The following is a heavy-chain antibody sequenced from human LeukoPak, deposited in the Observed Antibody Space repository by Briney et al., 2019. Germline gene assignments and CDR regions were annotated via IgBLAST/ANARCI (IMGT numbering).Heavy chain of an antibody. V-gene: IGHV4-38-2*02. Sequence: SETLSLTCTVSGYSISSGYYWGWIRQPPGKGLEWIGSIYHSGSTYYNPSLKSRVTISVDTSKNQFSLKLSSVTAADTPVYYCARDNIVVVAATKAYYFDYWGQGTLVTVSS. CDR2: IYHSGST. CDR3: ARDNIVVVAATKAYYFDY. CDR1: GYSISSGYY. J-gene: IGHJ4*02. D-gene: IGHD2-15*01.